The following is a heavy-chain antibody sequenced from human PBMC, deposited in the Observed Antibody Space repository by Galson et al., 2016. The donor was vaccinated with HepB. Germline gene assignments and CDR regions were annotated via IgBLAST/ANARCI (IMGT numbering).Heavy chain of an antibody. V-gene: IGHV3-74*01. CDR3: ANIGAFNI. J-gene: IGHJ3*02. D-gene: IGHD1/OR15-1a*01. CDR1: GFTFEDYS. Sequence: LRLSCAASGFTFEDYSMHWVRQAPGKGPVWVSRINSDGSTITYADSVKGRFTISRDNAKNTLYLHMSSLRADDTAMYYCANIGAFNIWGQGTMVTVSS. CDR2: INSDGSTI.